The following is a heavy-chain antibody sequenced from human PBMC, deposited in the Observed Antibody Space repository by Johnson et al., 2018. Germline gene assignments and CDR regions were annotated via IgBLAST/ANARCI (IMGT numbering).Heavy chain of an antibody. CDR1: GFTFDDYA. CDR3: AKTQSGDYFDYVDY. J-gene: IGHJ4*02. CDR2: ISWNSGSI. D-gene: IGHD4-17*01. Sequence: EVQLLESGGGLVQXGRSXRLXCAASGFTFDDYAMHWVRQAPGKGLEWVSGISWNSGSIGYADSVKGRFTISRDNAKNSLYLQMNSLRAEETALYYCAKTQSGDYFDYVDYWGQGTLVTVSS. V-gene: IGHV3-9*01.